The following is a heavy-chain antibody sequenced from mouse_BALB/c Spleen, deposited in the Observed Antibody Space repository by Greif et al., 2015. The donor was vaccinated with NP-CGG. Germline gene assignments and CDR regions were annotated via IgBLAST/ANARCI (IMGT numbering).Heavy chain of an antibody. Sequence: EVQLQQSGAELVRPGALVKLSCKASGFNIKDYYMHWVKQRPEQGLEWIGWIDPENGNTIYDPKFQGKASITADTSSNTACLQLSSLTSEDTAVYYCARFGYWGQGTTLAVSS. J-gene: IGHJ2*01. CDR1: GFNIKDYY. CDR2: IDPENGNT. V-gene: IGHV14-1*02. CDR3: ARFGY.